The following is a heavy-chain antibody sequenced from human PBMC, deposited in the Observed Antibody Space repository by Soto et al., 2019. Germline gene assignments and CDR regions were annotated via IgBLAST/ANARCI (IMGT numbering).Heavy chain of an antibody. CDR2: IYPGDSDT. CDR1: GYSFTSCW. Sequence: PGESLKISCKGSGYSFTSCWIGWVRQMPGKGLEWMGIIYPGDSDTRYSPSFQGQVTISADKSISTAYLQWSSLKASDTAMYYCARSGGIVVVPAATYYYYGMDVWGQGTTVTVSS. D-gene: IGHD2-2*01. J-gene: IGHJ6*02. CDR3: ARSGGIVVVPAATYYYYGMDV. V-gene: IGHV5-51*01.